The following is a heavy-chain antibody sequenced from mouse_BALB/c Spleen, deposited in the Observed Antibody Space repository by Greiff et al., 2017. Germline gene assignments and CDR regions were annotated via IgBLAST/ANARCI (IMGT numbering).Heavy chain of an antibody. CDR1: GYTFTDYN. D-gene: IGHD1-1*01. J-gene: IGHJ3*01. CDR3: ARRGSYCGSSPFAY. CDR2: INPNNGGT. V-gene: IGHV1-18*01. Sequence: EVQLQQSGPELVKPGASVKIPCTASGYTFTDYNMDWVKQSHGKSLEWIGDINPNNGGTIYNQKFKGKATLTVDKSSSTAYMELRSLTSEDTAVYYCARRGSYCGSSPFAYWGQGTLVTVSA.